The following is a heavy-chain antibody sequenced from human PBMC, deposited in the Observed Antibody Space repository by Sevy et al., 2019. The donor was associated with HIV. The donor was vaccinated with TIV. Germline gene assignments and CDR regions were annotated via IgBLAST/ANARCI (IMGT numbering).Heavy chain of an antibody. CDR3: AGLYYYDSSGYYKGTRDAFDI. CDR1: GFTFSSYS. J-gene: IGHJ3*02. D-gene: IGHD3-22*01. CDR2: ISSSSSYI. Sequence: GGSLRLSCAASGFTFSSYSMNWVRQAPGKGLEWVSSISSSSSYIYYADSVKGRFTFSRDNAKNSLYLQMNSLRADDTAVYYCAGLYYYDSSGYYKGTRDAFDIWGQGTMVTVSS. V-gene: IGHV3-21*01.